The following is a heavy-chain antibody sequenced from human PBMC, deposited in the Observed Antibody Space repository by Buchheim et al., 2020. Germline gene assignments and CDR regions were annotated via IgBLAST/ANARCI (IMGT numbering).Heavy chain of an antibody. V-gene: IGHV3-33*01. Sequence: QVQLVESGGGVVQPGRSLRLSCAASGFTFSSYGMHWVRQAPGKGLEWVAVIWYDGSNKYYADSVKGRFTISRDNSKNTLYLQMNSLRAEDTAVYYCARDLLEGCSGGSCYSLGYWGQGTL. CDR1: GFTFSSYG. CDR2: IWYDGSNK. D-gene: IGHD2-15*01. CDR3: ARDLLEGCSGGSCYSLGY. J-gene: IGHJ4*02.